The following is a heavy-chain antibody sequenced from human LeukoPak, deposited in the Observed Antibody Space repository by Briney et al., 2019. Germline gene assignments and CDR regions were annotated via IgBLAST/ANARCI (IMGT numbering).Heavy chain of an antibody. CDR3: ARERDDAFDI. V-gene: IGHV3-33*01. CDR1: GFTFSSYG. J-gene: IGHJ3*02. CDR2: IWYDGSDK. Sequence: GRSLRLSCAASGFTFSSYGMHWVRQAPGKGLEWVAVIWYDGSDKYYADSVKGRFTISRDNSKNTLYLQMNSLRAEDTAVYYCARERDDAFDIWGQGTMVTVSS.